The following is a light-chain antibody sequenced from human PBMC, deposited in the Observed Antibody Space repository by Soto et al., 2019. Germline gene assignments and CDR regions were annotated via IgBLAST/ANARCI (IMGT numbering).Light chain of an antibody. CDR1: SSDVGSYNY. CDR3: CSYAGSTYV. CDR2: DVS. Sequence: QSVLTQPRSVSGSPGQSVTISCTGTSSDVGSYNYVSWYQQHPGKAPKLIIFDVSKRPSGVPDRFSGFKSGNTASLTISGLQAEDEADYSCCSYAGSTYVFGSGTKLTVL. J-gene: IGLJ1*01. V-gene: IGLV2-11*01.